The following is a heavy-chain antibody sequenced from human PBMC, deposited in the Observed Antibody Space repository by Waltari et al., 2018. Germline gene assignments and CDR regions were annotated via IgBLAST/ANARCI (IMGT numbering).Heavy chain of an antibody. CDR2: ITRSSNNI. D-gene: IGHD3-16*01. CDR1: GFTFSSYS. CDR3: ARDIASQFGRWNAFDI. V-gene: IGHV3-21*04. J-gene: IGHJ3*02. Sequence: EVQLVESGGGLVKPGGSLRLSCAASGFTFSSYSMNWVRQAPGKVLEWFSAITRSSNNIYCAYSMKGRFTIARDNAKKSLSRQRNSLRAAETALYYCARDIASQFGRWNAFDIWGQGTMVTVSS.